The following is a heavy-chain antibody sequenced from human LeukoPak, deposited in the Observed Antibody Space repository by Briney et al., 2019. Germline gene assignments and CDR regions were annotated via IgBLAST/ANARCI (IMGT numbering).Heavy chain of an antibody. V-gene: IGHV3-30*18. CDR1: GFTFSSYG. D-gene: IGHD3-10*01. Sequence: GRSLRLSCAASGFTFSSYGMHWVRQAPGKGLEWVAVISYDGSNKYYADSVKGRFTISRDNSKNTLYLQMNSLRAEDTAVYYCAKDTMMVRGAAPGDGMDVWGQGTTVTVSS. CDR2: ISYDGSNK. CDR3: AKDTMMVRGAAPGDGMDV. J-gene: IGHJ6*02.